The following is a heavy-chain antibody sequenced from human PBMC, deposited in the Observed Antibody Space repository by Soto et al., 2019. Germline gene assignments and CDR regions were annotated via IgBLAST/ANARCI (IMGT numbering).Heavy chain of an antibody. J-gene: IGHJ3*02. CDR3: ASPGPHDAFDI. Sequence: ASVKVSCKASGGTSSSYTISWVRQAPGQGLEWMGRIIPILGIANYTQKFQGRVTITADKSTSTAYMELSSLRSEDTAVYYCASPGPHDAFDIWGEGTMVTVSS. CDR2: IIPILGIA. V-gene: IGHV1-69*02. CDR1: GGTSSSYT.